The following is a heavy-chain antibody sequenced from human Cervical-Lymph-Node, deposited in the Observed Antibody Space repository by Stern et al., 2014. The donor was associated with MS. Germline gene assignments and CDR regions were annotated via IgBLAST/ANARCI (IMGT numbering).Heavy chain of an antibody. J-gene: IGHJ4*02. Sequence: QVQLVQSGAEVKKPGASVKVSCKASGYTFTGYYMHLVRQAPGQGLDWMGRIDPNTGGTNYAPKFQRRVNITMETTITTATMALCRLRSDDTAVYYCAREAAMAVAGTGVDYWGQGTLVTVSS. CDR2: IDPNTGGT. CDR3: AREAAMAVAGTGVDY. D-gene: IGHD6-19*01. V-gene: IGHV1-2*06. CDR1: GYTFTGYY.